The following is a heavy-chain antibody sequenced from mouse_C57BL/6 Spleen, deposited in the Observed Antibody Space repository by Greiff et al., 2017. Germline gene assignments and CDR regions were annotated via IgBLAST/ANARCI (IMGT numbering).Heavy chain of an antibody. CDR2: INPGSGGT. V-gene: IGHV1-54*01. J-gene: IGHJ2*01. D-gene: IGHD1-1*01. CDR1: GYAFTNYL. CDR3: ARYGIITTVADY. Sequence: VQLQQSGAELVRPGTSVKVSCKASGYAFTNYLIEWVKQRPGQGLEWIGVINPGSGGTNYNEKFKGKATLTADKSSSTAYMQLSSLTSEDSAVYVCARYGIITTVADYWGQGTTLTVSS.